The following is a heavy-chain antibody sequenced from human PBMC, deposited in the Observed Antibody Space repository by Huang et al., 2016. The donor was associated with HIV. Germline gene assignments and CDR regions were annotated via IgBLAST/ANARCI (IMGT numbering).Heavy chain of an antibody. D-gene: IGHD5-12*01. CDR2: SYYSGST. V-gene: IGHV4-39*01. CDR1: GGSISSSSYY. J-gene: IGHJ4*02. CDR3: ARQKVGWLLTDY. Sequence: QLQLQESGPGLVKPSETLSLTCTVSGGSISSSSYYGGWIRQPPGKGLEWIGSSYYSGSTYYNPSLKSRVTISVDTSKNQFSLKLSSVTAADTAVYYCARQKVGWLLTDYWGQGTLVTVSS.